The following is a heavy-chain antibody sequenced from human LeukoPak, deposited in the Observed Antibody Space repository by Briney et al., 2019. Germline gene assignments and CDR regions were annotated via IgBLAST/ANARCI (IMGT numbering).Heavy chain of an antibody. V-gene: IGHV4-38-2*02. CDR1: GYSISSGYY. CDR3: ARDSGGSGYLWFDP. Sequence: PSETLSLTCNVSGYSISSGYYWGWIRQPPGKGLEWIANIYHSGLIYYNPSLKSRVSISVDASKNQFSLRLNSVTAADTAVYYCARDSGGSGYLWFDPWGQGTLVTVSS. D-gene: IGHD3-3*01. CDR2: IYHSGLI. J-gene: IGHJ5*02.